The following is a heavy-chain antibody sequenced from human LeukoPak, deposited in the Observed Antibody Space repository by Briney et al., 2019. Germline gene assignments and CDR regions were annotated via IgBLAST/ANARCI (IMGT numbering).Heavy chain of an antibody. CDR2: MNPNSGNT. V-gene: IGHV1-8*01. CDR1: GYTFTSYD. J-gene: IGHJ5*02. Sequence: ASVKVSCKASGYTFTSYDINWERQATGQGLEWMGWMNPNSGNTGYAQKFQGRVTMTRNTSISTAYMELSSLRSDDTAVYYCEKGFGNRRYNWVDPWGQGTLVTVSS. CDR3: EKGFGNRRYNWVDP. D-gene: IGHD3-10*01.